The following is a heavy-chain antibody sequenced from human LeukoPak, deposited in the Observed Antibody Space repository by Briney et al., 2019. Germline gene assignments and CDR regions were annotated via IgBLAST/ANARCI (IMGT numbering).Heavy chain of an antibody. J-gene: IGHJ3*02. CDR1: VGTFSTYA. CDR3: ARDPIDYNEGPDAFDI. Sequence: ASVKVSCKGSVGTFSTYAISWVRQAPGHGLEWGGGRITIFGTANYAQKFQDRVTIIADESTSTAYMELTSLRSDDTAVYYCARDPIDYNEGPDAFDIWGQGRMVTVP. D-gene: IGHD4-11*01. CDR2: RITIFGTA. V-gene: IGHV1-69*13.